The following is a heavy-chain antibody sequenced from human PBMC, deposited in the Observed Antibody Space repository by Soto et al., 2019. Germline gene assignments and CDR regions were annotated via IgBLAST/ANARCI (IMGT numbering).Heavy chain of an antibody. J-gene: IGHJ5*02. V-gene: IGHV4-34*01. CDR2: INHSGTT. CDR3: ARGWRFDP. CDR1: RGSCSGYE. Sequence: SETLTLTCRFYRGSCSGYEWNWIRQSPGQGLEWIGEINHSGTTKYNPSLESRINLSVDTSKKQFSLKMFSVTAAATAIYYCARGWRFDPWGQGTQVTVSS. D-gene: IGHD1-1*01.